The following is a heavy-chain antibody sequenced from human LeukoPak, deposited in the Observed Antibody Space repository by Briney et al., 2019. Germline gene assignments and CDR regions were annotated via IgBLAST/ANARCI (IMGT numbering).Heavy chain of an antibody. CDR3: ARVTGYMIEDYFDY. Sequence: SETLSLTCTVSGGSISSYYWSWIRQPPGKGLEWIGSIYYSGSTNYNPSLKSRGTISVDTSKNQFSLKLRSVTAADTAVYYCARVTGYMIEDYFDYWGQGTLVTVSS. J-gene: IGHJ4*02. CDR1: GGSISSYY. V-gene: IGHV4-59*01. CDR2: IYYSGST. D-gene: IGHD3-22*01.